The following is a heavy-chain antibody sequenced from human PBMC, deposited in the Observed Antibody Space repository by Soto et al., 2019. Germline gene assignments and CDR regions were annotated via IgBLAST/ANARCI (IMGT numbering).Heavy chain of an antibody. CDR2: ISYDGSNK. CDR1: GFTFRSYG. J-gene: IGHJ1*01. Sequence: PGGSLRLSCAASGFTFRSYGMHWVRQAPGKGLEWVAVISYDGSNKYYADSVKGRLTISRDNSKNTLYLQMNSLRVEDTAVYYCAVSAHAEYFQQWGQGTLVTVSS. V-gene: IGHV3-30*03. CDR3: AVSAHAEYFQQ.